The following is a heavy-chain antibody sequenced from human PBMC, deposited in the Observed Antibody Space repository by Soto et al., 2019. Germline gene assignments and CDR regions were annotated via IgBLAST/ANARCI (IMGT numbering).Heavy chain of an antibody. CDR3: ARTRITIFGVVPYYYGMDV. J-gene: IGHJ6*02. V-gene: IGHV1-69*13. CDR1: GGTFSSYA. D-gene: IGHD3-3*01. Sequence: SVKVSCKASGGTFSSYAISWVRQAPGQGLEWMGGIIPIFGTANYAQKFQGRVTITADESTSTAYMELSSLRSEDTAVYYCARTRITIFGVVPYYYGMDVWGQGTTVTVSS. CDR2: IIPIFGTA.